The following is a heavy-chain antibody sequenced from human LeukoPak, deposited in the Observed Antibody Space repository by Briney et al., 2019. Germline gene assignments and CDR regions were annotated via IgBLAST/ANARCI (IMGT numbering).Heavy chain of an antibody. V-gene: IGHV1-69*13. CDR2: IIPIFGTA. Sequence: GASVKVSCKASGGTFSSYAISWVRQAPGQGLEWMGGIIPIFGTANYAQKFQGRVTITADESTSTAYMELSSLRSEDTAVYYCAREDCSGGSCYSPGRNYYYGMDVWGQGTAVTVSS. CDR3: AREDCSGGSCYSPGRNYYYGMDV. CDR1: GGTFSSYA. J-gene: IGHJ6*02. D-gene: IGHD2-15*01.